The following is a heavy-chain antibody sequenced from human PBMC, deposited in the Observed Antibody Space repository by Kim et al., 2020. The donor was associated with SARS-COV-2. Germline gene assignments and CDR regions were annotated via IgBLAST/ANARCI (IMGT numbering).Heavy chain of an antibody. J-gene: IGHJ5*02. V-gene: IGHV1-18*01. CDR3: ARGFDP. Sequence: AYNGNTNFAQKLQGRLSWTTDTSTSTAYMELRSLRSDDTAVYFCARGFDPWGQGTLVTVSS. CDR2: AYNGNT.